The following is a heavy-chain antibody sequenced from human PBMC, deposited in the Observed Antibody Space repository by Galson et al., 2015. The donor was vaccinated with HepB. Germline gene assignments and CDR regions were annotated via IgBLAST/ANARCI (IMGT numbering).Heavy chain of an antibody. Sequence: SVQVSCKASGYTCNNYAIHWVRQAPGQRLEWMGWINTATGNTEYSQRFQARVTITRDTSASTAYMELSSLRSEDTAVYYCARPGYSSSWPDAFDFWGQGTMVTVSS. CDR3: ARPGYSSSWPDAFDF. CDR1: GYTCNNYA. V-gene: IGHV1-3*04. D-gene: IGHD6-13*01. J-gene: IGHJ3*01. CDR2: INTATGNT.